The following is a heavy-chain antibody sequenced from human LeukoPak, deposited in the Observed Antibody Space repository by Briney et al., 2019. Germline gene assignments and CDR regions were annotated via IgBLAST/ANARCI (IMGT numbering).Heavy chain of an antibody. J-gene: IGHJ5*02. CDR2: ISAYNGNT. Sequence: GASVKVSCKASGYTFTSYGISWVRQAPGQGLEWMGWISAYNGNTNYAQKLQGRVTMTTDTSTSTAYMELRSLRSDDTAVYYCARDRYIAAAGTEGEFDPWGQGTLVTVSS. D-gene: IGHD6-13*01. CDR1: GYTFTSYG. CDR3: ARDRYIAAAGTEGEFDP. V-gene: IGHV1-18*01.